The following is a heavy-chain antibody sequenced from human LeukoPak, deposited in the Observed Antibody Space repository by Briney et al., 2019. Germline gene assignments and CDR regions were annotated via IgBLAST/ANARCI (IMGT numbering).Heavy chain of an antibody. Sequence: PGGSLRLSCAASGFTFSSYSMGWVRQAPGKGLEWVSLISGGESYIYYADSVKGRFTISRDNAKNSLYLQMNSLRAEDTAVYYCASLPDPGIAAAKIYWGQGTLVTVSS. CDR1: GFTFSSYS. V-gene: IGHV3-21*01. J-gene: IGHJ4*02. CDR3: ASLPDPGIAAAKIY. CDR2: ISGGESYI. D-gene: IGHD6-13*01.